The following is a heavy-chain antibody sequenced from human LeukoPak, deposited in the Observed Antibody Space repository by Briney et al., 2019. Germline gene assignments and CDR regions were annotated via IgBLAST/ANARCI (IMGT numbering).Heavy chain of an antibody. V-gene: IGHV3-15*01. Sequence: GGSLRLSCAVSGFPFSNAWMSWVRQAPGKGLEWLGRIKSKTDGGTIDYAAPVKGRFTISRDDSKNTLYLQMNSLKTEDTAVYYCTTVPYYERVSGWYFDLWGRGTLVTVSS. CDR2: IKSKTDGGTI. D-gene: IGHD3-22*01. CDR3: TTVPYYERVSGWYFDL. CDR1: GFPFSNAW. J-gene: IGHJ2*01.